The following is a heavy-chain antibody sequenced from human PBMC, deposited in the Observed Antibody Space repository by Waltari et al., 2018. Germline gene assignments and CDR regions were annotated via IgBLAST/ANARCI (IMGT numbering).Heavy chain of an antibody. D-gene: IGHD6-19*01. CDR2: INHSGST. J-gene: IGHJ1*01. V-gene: IGHV4-34*01. CDR1: GGSFSGYY. Sequence: QVQLQQWGAGLLKPSETLSLTCAVSGGSFSGYYWSWIRQPPGKGLEWIGEINHSGSTNYNPSLKSRVTISVDTSKNQFSLKLSSVTAADTAVYYCARGAPRSGWYPAGQYFQHWGQGTLVTVSS. CDR3: ARGAPRSGWYPAGQYFQH.